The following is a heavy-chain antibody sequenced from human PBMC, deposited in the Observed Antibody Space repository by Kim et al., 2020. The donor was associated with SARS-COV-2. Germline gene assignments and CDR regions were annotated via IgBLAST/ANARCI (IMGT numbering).Heavy chain of an antibody. D-gene: IGHD3-22*01. Sequence: CADSVRGRLTSSRDNATNSRYRQMNSLRAEDTALYYCAKDSGYYDEYFQHWGQGTLVTVSS. CDR3: AKDSGYYDEYFQH. V-gene: IGHV3-9*01. J-gene: IGHJ1*01.